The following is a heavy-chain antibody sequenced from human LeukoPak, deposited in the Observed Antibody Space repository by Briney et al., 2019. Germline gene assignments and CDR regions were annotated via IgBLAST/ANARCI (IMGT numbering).Heavy chain of an antibody. Sequence: ASVKVSCKASGYTFTSYGISWVRQAPGQGLEWMGWISAYNGNTNYAQKLQGRVTMTTDTSTSTAYMELRSLRSDDTALYYCARMVWQPWYFDYWGQGTLVTVSS. D-gene: IGHD3-10*01. V-gene: IGHV1-18*01. CDR2: ISAYNGNT. CDR1: GYTFTSYG. J-gene: IGHJ4*02. CDR3: ARMVWQPWYFDY.